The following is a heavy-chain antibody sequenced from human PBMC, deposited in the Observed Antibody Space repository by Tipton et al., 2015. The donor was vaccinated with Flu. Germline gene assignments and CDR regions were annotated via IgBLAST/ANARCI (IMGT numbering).Heavy chain of an antibody. CDR2: IYHSGST. V-gene: IGHV4-38-2*02. J-gene: IGHJ1*01. CDR1: GYSISSGYS. D-gene: IGHD3-22*01. CDR3: ARGKPATYYYVSSAVFQH. Sequence: LRLSCTVSGYSISSGYSWGWIRQPPGKGLEWIGRIYHSGSTYYNPSLKSRVTISVDTSKNQFSLKLSSLTASDTAVYYCARGKPATYYYVSSAVFQHWGQGTLVTVSS.